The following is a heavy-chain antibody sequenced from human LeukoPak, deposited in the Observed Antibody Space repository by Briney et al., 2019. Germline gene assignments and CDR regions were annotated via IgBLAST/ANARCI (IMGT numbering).Heavy chain of an antibody. CDR2: ISAYNGNT. V-gene: IGHV1-18*04. CDR3: ARGKGYSYGPGHFDY. CDR1: GYTFTRYG. D-gene: IGHD5-18*01. Sequence: GASVKVSCKASGYTFTRYGISWVRQAPGQGPEWMGWISAYNGNTNYAQKLQGTVTMTTDTSTSTAYMELRSLRSDDTAVYYCARGKGYSYGPGHFDYWGQGTLVTVSS. J-gene: IGHJ4*02.